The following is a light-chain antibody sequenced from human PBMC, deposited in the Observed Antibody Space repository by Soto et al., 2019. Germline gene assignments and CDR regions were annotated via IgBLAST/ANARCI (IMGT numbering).Light chain of an antibody. Sequence: EIVMTQSPATLSVSPGERATLSCRASQSVSSSLAWYQQKPGQAPRLLIYDASTRASAIPARFSGSGSGTEFTLTISSLQSEDFAVYYCHHYDASPPYTFGQGTKVEIK. CDR1: QSVSSS. J-gene: IGKJ2*01. CDR3: HHYDASPPYT. V-gene: IGKV3-15*01. CDR2: DAS.